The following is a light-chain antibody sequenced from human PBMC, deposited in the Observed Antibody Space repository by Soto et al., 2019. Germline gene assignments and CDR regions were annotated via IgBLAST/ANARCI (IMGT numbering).Light chain of an antibody. Sequence: QSVLTQPPSVSGAPGQRVTISCTGSSSNIGAGYDVHWYQQLPGTAPKLLISNNNNRPSGVPDRFSGSKSGTSASLAITGLQAEDAADYYCQSYDSILRGVVFGGGTKLTVL. CDR1: SSNIGAGYD. V-gene: IGLV1-40*01. CDR3: QSYDSILRGVV. CDR2: NNN. J-gene: IGLJ2*01.